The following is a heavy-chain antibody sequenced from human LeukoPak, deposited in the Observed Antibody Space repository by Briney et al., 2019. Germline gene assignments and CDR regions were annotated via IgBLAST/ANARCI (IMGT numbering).Heavy chain of an antibody. V-gene: IGHV3-73*01. CDR1: GFTFSGSI. D-gene: IGHD1-26*01. CDR3: IPLPAPPLGYSFEY. J-gene: IGHJ4*02. CDR2: IRSKANSYAT. Sequence: GGSLKLSCAASGFTFSGSIIHWVRQASGKGLEWVGRIRSKANSYATAYAASVKGRFTVSRDDSENAAYLQMKSLKTEDTAVYYFIPLPAPPLGYSFEYWGQGSLVTSPQ.